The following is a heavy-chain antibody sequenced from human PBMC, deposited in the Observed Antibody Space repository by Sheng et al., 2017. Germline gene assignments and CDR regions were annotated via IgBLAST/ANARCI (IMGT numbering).Heavy chain of an antibody. CDR3: ANPGNYPLLFDY. CDR1: GITFSSSA. J-gene: IGHJ4*02. Sequence: EVQLLESGGGLVQPGGSLRLSCAVSGITFSSSAMSWVRQAPGKGLEWVSTISGRAGGTYYADSVKGRFTISRDISKNTLYLQMNSLRAEDTAIYYCANPGNYPLLFDYWGQGTLVTVSS. D-gene: IGHD1-7*01. V-gene: IGHV3-23*01. CDR2: ISGRAGGT.